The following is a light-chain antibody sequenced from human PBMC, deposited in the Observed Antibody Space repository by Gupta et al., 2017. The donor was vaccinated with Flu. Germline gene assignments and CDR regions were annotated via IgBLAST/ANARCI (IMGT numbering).Light chain of an antibody. V-gene: IGKV3-11*01. J-gene: IGKJ4*01. CDR2: DAS. Sequence: EIVLTQSPATLSLSPGERATLSCMASQSVSSYLAWYQRKPGQAPRLLLYDASNRATGIPARFSGSGSGTDFTLTISSLEPEDFAVYYCQQRSNWPLTFGGGTKVEIK. CDR3: QQRSNWPLT. CDR1: QSVSSY.